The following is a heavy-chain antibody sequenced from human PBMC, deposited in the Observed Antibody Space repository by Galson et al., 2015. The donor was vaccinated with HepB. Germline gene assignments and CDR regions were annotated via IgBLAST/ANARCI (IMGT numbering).Heavy chain of an antibody. D-gene: IGHD4-17*01. V-gene: IGHV5-51*01. J-gene: IGHJ4*02. CDR2: MYPRDSDT. Sequence: QSGAEVKKPGESLKISCKGSGYSFSNYWIAWVRQMPGKGLEWMGIMYPRDSDTRYSPSFQGQVTISADRSISTAYLQWSSLKASDTGIYYCARADYGDYIPIDYWGQGTLVTVSS. CDR1: GYSFSNYW. CDR3: ARADYGDYIPIDY.